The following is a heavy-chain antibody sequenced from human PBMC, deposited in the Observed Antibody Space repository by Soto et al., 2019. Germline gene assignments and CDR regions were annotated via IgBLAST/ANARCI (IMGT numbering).Heavy chain of an antibody. Sequence: QVQLQESDAGLVKASQTLSLTCTVSGCSVSSCAYYWPFIIQRPGKGLEWIGYIYYSGSTYYSPSLKSRLSISLDTSKNQFSLMLSSVTAAATAMYYCARVRLRAVYAFDIWVQGTMVTCSS. CDR2: IYYSGST. V-gene: IGHV4-31*03. CDR1: GCSVSSCAYY. J-gene: IGHJ3*02. CDR3: ARVRLRAVYAFDI. D-gene: IGHD5-12*01.